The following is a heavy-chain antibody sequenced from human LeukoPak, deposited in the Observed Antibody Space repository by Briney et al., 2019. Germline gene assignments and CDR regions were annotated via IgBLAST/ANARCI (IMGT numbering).Heavy chain of an antibody. CDR3: ATLNWESPDY. V-gene: IGHV4-4*09. D-gene: IGHD7-27*01. CDR1: GGSISSYC. CDR2: IYTSGST. Sequence: SETLSLTCTVSGGSISSYCWSWVRQPPGKGLEWIGYIYTSGSTDYNPSLKSRVTMSVDTSKNQLSMELRFLTAADTAVYYCATLNWESPDYWGQGTQVTVSS. J-gene: IGHJ4*01.